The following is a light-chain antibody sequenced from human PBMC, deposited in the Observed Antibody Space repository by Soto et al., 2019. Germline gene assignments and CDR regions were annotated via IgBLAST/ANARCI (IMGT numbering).Light chain of an antibody. V-gene: IGKV3-20*01. CDR3: EQYDKSIT. Sequence: EIVLTQSPGTLSLSPGERATLSCRASQSVSSSYLAWYQQKPGQAPGLLIYGASSRATGIPDRFSGSGSGTDFTLTINRLEPEDSAVYYCEQYDKSITFGGGTKVDIK. CDR2: GAS. CDR1: QSVSSSY. J-gene: IGKJ4*01.